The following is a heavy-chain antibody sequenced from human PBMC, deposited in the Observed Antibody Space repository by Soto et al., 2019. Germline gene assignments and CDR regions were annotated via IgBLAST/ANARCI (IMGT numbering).Heavy chain of an antibody. V-gene: IGHV1-69*13. Sequence: ASVKVSCKASGGTFSSYAISWVRQAPGQGLEWMGGIIPIFGTANYAQKFQGRVTITADESTSTAYMELSSLRSEDTAVYYCATGGTTVILKHYYYYYGMDVWGQGTTVTVSS. CDR2: IIPIFGTA. J-gene: IGHJ6*02. CDR1: GGTFSSYA. D-gene: IGHD4-17*01. CDR3: ATGGTTVILKHYYYYYGMDV.